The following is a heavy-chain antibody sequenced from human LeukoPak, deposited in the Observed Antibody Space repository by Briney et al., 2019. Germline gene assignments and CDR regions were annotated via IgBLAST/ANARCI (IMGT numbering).Heavy chain of an antibody. Sequence: ASVKVSCEASGYTFTGYYMHWVRQAPGQGLEWMGWINPNSGGTNYAQKFQGRVTMTRDTSISTAYMELSRLRSDDTAMYYCARDRAVAAINWFDPWGQGILVTVSS. D-gene: IGHD2-21*02. CDR3: ARDRAVAAINWFDP. CDR1: GYTFTGYY. V-gene: IGHV1-2*02. CDR2: INPNSGGT. J-gene: IGHJ5*02.